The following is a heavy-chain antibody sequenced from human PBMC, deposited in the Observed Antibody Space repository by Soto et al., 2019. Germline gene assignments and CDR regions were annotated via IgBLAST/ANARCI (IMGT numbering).Heavy chain of an antibody. CDR3: ARHGEALRSLNWFDP. D-gene: IGHD3-3*01. V-gene: IGHV4-59*08. Sequence: SETLSLTCTVSGGSISSYYWSWFRQPPGKGLERIGYIYYSGSTNYNPSLKSRVTISVDTSKNQFSLKLSSVTAADTAVYYRARHGEALRSLNWFDPWGQGTLVTVSS. CDR2: IYYSGST. J-gene: IGHJ5*02. CDR1: GGSISSYY.